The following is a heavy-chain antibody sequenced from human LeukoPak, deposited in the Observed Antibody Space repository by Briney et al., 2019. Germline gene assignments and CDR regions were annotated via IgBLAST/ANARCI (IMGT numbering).Heavy chain of an antibody. J-gene: IGHJ5*02. CDR2: ISSSSSTI. D-gene: IGHD2-2*01. V-gene: IGHV3-48*01. CDR3: AAETPSSTSSPLGLDP. CDR1: GFTFSSYS. Sequence: VGSLRLSCAASGFTFSSYSMNWVRQAPGKGLEWVSYISSSSSTIYYADSVKGRFTISRDNAKNSLYLQMNSLRAEDTAVYYCAAETPSSTSSPLGLDPWGQGTLVTVSS.